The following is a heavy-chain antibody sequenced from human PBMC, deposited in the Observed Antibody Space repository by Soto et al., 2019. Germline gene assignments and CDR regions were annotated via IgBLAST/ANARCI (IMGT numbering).Heavy chain of an antibody. J-gene: IGHJ1*01. D-gene: IGHD2-2*01. Sequence: EVHLVESGGGLVQPGDSLSLSCAASGFALNIFWMSWIRQAPGKGLEWVANMNQDGSEKYYVDSVKGRFRISSDNAKNSVYLQMDGLSVEDTAVYYCARDGPTTHLGHSYQFWGQGTLVTVSA. V-gene: IGHV3-7*01. CDR2: MNQDGSEK. CDR3: ARDGPTTHLGHSYQF. CDR1: GFALNIFW.